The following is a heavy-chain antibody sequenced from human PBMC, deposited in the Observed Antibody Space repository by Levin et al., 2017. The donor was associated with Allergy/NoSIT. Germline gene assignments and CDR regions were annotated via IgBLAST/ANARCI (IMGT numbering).Heavy chain of an antibody. CDR2: ISESGGST. Sequence: GGSLRLSCAASGFTFSTYGMSWVRQAPGKGPEWVSGISESGGSTYYADSVKGRFTISRDNSKNTVYLQMNSLRAEDTAVYYCAKDTPALSAGPYFDNWGQGTLVTVSS. V-gene: IGHV3-23*01. CDR3: AKDTPALSAGPYFDN. J-gene: IGHJ4*02. CDR1: GFTFSTYG. D-gene: IGHD2-2*01.